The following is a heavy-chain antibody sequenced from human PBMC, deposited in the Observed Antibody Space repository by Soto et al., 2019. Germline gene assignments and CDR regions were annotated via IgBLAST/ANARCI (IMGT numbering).Heavy chain of an antibody. V-gene: IGHV1-18*01. CDR1: VSTFTGYG. Sequence: XSVKVSCRASVSTFTGYGVSWVRQAPGQGLECMGWISAYNGNTNYAQKLQGRVTMTTDTSTSTAYMELRSLRSDDTAVYYCATVYRYGPDRDPFDYWGQGTLVTVSS. J-gene: IGHJ4*02. CDR3: ATVYRYGPDRDPFDY. D-gene: IGHD5-18*01. CDR2: ISAYNGNT.